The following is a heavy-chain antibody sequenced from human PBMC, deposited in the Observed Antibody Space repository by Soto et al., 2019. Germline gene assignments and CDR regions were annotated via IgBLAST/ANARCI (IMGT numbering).Heavy chain of an antibody. Sequence: ASVKVSCKASGFTFTTSGIHWVRQARGQGLEWMGWIVVGSGNTKYNQKFQERVTLTRDMATDTAYMDLRSLTSADTAIYYCAAVVPPSGILERLGLDPWGQGTLVTVSS. V-gene: IGHV1-58*02. CDR3: AAVVPPSGILERLGLDP. CDR1: GFTFTTSG. J-gene: IGHJ5*02. D-gene: IGHD3-3*01. CDR2: IVVGSGNT.